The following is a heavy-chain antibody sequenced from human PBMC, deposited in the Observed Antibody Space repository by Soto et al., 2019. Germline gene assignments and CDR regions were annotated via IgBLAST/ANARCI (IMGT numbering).Heavy chain of an antibody. D-gene: IGHD4-17*01. Sequence: SETLSLTCTVSGGSVSSGSYYWSWIRQPPGKGLEWIGYIYYSGSTNYNPSLKSRVTISVDTSKNQFSLKLSSVTAADTAVYYCARVGTTVTFDYWGQGTLATVSS. CDR1: GGSVSSGSYY. J-gene: IGHJ4*02. CDR2: IYYSGST. V-gene: IGHV4-61*01. CDR3: ARVGTTVTFDY.